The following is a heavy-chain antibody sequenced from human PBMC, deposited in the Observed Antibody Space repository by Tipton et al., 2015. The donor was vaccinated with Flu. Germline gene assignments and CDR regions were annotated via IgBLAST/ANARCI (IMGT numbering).Heavy chain of an antibody. J-gene: IGHJ5*02. CDR2: IYSSGST. D-gene: IGHD6-13*01. CDR3: ARDPGSRMFDP. CDR1: GGSISNYY. V-gene: IGHV4-4*08. Sequence: TLSLTCTVSGGSISNYYWSWIRQPPGKGLEWIGYIYSSGSTNYSPSLKSRVTISVDTSKNQFSLKVSSVTAADTAVYYCARDPGSRMFDPWGQGTLVTVSS.